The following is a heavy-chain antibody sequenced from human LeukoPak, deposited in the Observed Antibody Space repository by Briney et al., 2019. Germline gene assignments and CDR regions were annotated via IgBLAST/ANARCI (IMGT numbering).Heavy chain of an antibody. V-gene: IGHV4-59*08. CDR2: IYYSGST. Sequence: SETLSLTCTVSGGSISSYYWSWIRQPPGKGLEWIGSIYYSGSTNYNPSLKSRVTISVDTSKNQFSLKLSSVTAADTAVYYCARHKLVNAFDIWGQGTMVTVSS. CDR1: GGSISSYY. CDR3: ARHKLVNAFDI. J-gene: IGHJ3*02.